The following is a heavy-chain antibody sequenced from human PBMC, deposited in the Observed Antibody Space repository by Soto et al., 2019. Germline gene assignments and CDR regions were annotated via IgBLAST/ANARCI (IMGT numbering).Heavy chain of an antibody. D-gene: IGHD6-13*01. CDR1: GFTFSTSG. J-gene: IGHJ5*02. V-gene: IGHV3-30*18. Sequence: QVQLVESGGGVVQSGRSLRLSCAASGFTFSTSGMHWIRQAPGKGLEWVAMISHDGGATYYVDSVKGRFTISRDTDKNTRHLQMDSLSPEDTATYYCAKDWGSSGWYNWFAPWGQGTLVTVSS. CDR3: AKDWGSSGWYNWFAP. CDR2: ISHDGGAT.